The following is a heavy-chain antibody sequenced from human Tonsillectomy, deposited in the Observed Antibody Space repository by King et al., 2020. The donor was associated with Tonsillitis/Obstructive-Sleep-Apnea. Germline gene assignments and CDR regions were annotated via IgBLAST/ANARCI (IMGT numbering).Heavy chain of an antibody. Sequence: VQLVESGGGVVQPGRSLRLSCAASGFTFSTYAMNWVRQAPGKGLEWVALISYDGSNKYYADSVKGRFTISRDNSKNTLYLQMNSLRAEDTAVYYCARDSRFWGSYRYTDGWFDHWGQGTLVTVSS. CDR3: ARDSRFWGSYRYTDGWFDH. CDR2: ISYDGSNK. D-gene: IGHD3-16*02. J-gene: IGHJ5*02. CDR1: GFTFSTYA. V-gene: IGHV3-30*01.